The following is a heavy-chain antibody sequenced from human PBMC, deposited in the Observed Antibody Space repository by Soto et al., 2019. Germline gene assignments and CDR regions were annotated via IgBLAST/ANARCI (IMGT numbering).Heavy chain of an antibody. CDR1: GCSISSSSYY. D-gene: IGHD3-16*01. J-gene: IGHJ5*02. CDR2: IYYSGST. V-gene: IGHV4-39*01. Sequence: PSETLSLTCTVSGCSISSSSYYWGWIRQPPGKGLEWIGSIYYSGSTYYNPSLKSRVTISVDTSKNQFSLKLSSVTAADTAVYYCARHTFGWFGSESDNWFDPWGQGALVTVSS. CDR3: ARHTFGWFGSESDNWFDP.